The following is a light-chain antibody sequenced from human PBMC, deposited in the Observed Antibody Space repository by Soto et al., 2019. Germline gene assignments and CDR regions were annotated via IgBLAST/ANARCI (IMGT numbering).Light chain of an antibody. Sequence: EIVLTQSPGTLSLSPGERATLSCRASQSVSSSYLAWYQQKPGQAPRLLIYGASSRATGIPDRFSGSGSGTDFTSTISSLEPEDFAGYYCQPYGSPPILGGGTKGELK. V-gene: IGKV3-20*01. CDR3: QPYGSPPI. CDR1: QSVSSSY. J-gene: IGKJ4*01. CDR2: GAS.